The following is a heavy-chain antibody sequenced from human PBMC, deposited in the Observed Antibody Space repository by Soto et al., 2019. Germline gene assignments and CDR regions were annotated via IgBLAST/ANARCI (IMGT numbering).Heavy chain of an antibody. CDR2: ISSSSSTI. J-gene: IGHJ4*02. CDR3: ARDDEMGYFDY. Sequence: EVQLVESGGGLVQPGGSLRLSCAASGFTFSSYSMNWVRQAPGKGLEWVSYISSSSSTIYYADSVKGRFTISRDNAKNSLHLQMNSLRAEDTAVYYCARDDEMGYFDYWGQGTLVTVSS. CDR1: GFTFSSYS. V-gene: IGHV3-48*01. D-gene: IGHD3-16*01.